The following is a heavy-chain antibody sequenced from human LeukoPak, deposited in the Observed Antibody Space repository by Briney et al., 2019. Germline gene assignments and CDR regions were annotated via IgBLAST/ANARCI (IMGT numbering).Heavy chain of an antibody. J-gene: IGHJ4*02. CDR2: ISDRGGT. V-gene: IGHV4-59*01. Sequence: SETLSLTCTVSGGSISNYYWSWIRQPPGKGLECMGYISDRGGTNYNPSLKSLVTISLDTSKNQFSLKLKSVTAADTAMYYCAREAGRVGSYGLIEYWGQGSLVTVSS. D-gene: IGHD3-16*02. CDR1: GGSISNYY. CDR3: AREAGRVGSYGLIEY.